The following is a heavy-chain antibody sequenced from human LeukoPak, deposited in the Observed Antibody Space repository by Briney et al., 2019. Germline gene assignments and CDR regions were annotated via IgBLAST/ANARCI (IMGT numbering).Heavy chain of an antibody. J-gene: IGHJ6*03. D-gene: IGHD3-3*01. Sequence: GASVKVSCKASGGTFSSYAISWVRQAPGQGLEWMGRIIPIFGTANYAQKFQGRVTITTDESTSTAYMELSSLRSEDTAVYYCASGGRISTIFGVVITPFYYYYYMDVWGKGTTVTVSS. CDR1: GGTFSSYA. CDR2: IIPIFGTA. CDR3: ASGGRISTIFGVVITPFYYYYYMDV. V-gene: IGHV1-69*05.